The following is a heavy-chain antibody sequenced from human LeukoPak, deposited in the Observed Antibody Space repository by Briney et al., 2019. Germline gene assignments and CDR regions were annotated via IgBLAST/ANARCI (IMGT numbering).Heavy chain of an antibody. CDR1: GYTFTSYG. J-gene: IGHJ4*02. D-gene: IGHD3-9*01. V-gene: IGHV1-18*04. Sequence: GASVKVSCKASGYTFTSYGISWVRQAPGQGVEWMGWISAYNGNTNYAQKLQGRVTMTTDTSTSTAYMELRSLRSDDTAVYYCARVEIGLRYFDWLLPIDYWGQGTLVTVSS. CDR2: ISAYNGNT. CDR3: ARVEIGLRYFDWLLPIDY.